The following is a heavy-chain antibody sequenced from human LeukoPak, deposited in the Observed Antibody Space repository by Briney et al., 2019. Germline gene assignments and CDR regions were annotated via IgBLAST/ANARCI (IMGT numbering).Heavy chain of an antibody. CDR2: ISYSGST. CDR3: AREGTAGTNLNWFDP. CDR1: GGSISSYY. V-gene: IGHV4-59*01. Sequence: SETLSLTCTVSGGSISSYYWSWIGQPPGKGLEWIGYISYSGSTNFNPSLKSRVTISVDTSKNQFSLKLSSVTAADTAAYYCAREGTAGTNLNWFDPWGQGTLVTVSS. D-gene: IGHD1-1*01. J-gene: IGHJ5*02.